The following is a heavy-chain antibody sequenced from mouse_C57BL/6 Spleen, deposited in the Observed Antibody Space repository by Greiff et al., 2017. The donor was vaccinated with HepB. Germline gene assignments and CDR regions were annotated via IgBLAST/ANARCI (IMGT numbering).Heavy chain of an antibody. J-gene: IGHJ4*01. CDR3: ARERAYYSNRGYAMDY. V-gene: IGHV5-4*01. Sequence: EVKLMESGGGLVKPGGSLKLSCAASGFTFSSYAMSWVRQTPEKRLEWVATISDGGSYTYYPDNVKGRFTISRDNAKNNLYLQMSHLKSEDTAMYYCARERAYYSNRGYAMDYWGQGTSVTVSS. CDR2: ISDGGSYT. CDR1: GFTFSSYA. D-gene: IGHD2-5*01.